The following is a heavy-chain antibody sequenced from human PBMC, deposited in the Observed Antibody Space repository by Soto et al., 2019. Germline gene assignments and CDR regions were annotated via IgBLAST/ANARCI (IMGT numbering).Heavy chain of an antibody. CDR2: IKDDGSEK. CDR3: TRDVDWGDFDI. V-gene: IGHV3-7*01. D-gene: IGHD7-27*01. Sequence: EVQLVESGGGLVQPGGSLRLSCAASAFSFSNFWMAWVRQTPGKGPEWVATIKDDGSEKYYVDSLKGRFTVSRDNAENSLYLQMNSLRVEDTAIYYCTRDVDWGDFDIWGQGTMVIVSS. J-gene: IGHJ3*02. CDR1: AFSFSNFW.